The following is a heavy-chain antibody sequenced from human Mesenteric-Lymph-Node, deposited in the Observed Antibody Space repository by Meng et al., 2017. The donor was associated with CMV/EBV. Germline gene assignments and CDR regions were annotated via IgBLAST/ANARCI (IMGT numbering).Heavy chain of an antibody. CDR3: ARGGYSYGHDY. CDR2: IYYSGST. CDR1: GGSVSSGSYY. V-gene: IGHV4-61*01. Sequence: PVSGGSVSSGSYYWSWIRQPPGKGLEWIGYIYYSGSTNYNPSLKSRVTISVDTSKNQFSLKLSSVTAADTAVYYCARGGYSYGHDYWGQGTLVTVSS. J-gene: IGHJ4*02. D-gene: IGHD5-18*01.